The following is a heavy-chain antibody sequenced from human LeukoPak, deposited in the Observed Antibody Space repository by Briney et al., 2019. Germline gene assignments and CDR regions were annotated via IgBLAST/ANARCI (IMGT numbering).Heavy chain of an antibody. CDR2: ISSSGSTI. V-gene: IGHV3-48*04. J-gene: IGHJ4*02. D-gene: IGHD4-17*01. Sequence: GGSLRLSCAASGFTFSSYAMSWVRQAPGKGLEWVSYISSSGSTIYYADSVKGRFTISRDNAKNSLYLQMNSLRAEDTAVYYCAMTTVTTGNRDYWGQGTLVTVSS. CDR1: GFTFSSYA. CDR3: AMTTVTTGNRDY.